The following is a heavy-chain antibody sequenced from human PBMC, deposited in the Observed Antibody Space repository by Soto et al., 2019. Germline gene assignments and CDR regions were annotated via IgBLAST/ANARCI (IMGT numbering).Heavy chain of an antibody. CDR3: AKWGYCSGGSCYWAANGMDV. Sequence: EVQLLESGGGLVQPGGSLRLSCAASGFTFSSYAMSWVRQAPGKGLEWVSAISGSGGSIYYADSVKGRFTISRDNSTNAPYLKMNSLRAEDTAVYYCAKWGYCSGGSCYWAANGMDVWGQGTTVTVSS. CDR1: GFTFSSYA. CDR2: ISGSGGSI. J-gene: IGHJ6*02. V-gene: IGHV3-23*01. D-gene: IGHD2-15*01.